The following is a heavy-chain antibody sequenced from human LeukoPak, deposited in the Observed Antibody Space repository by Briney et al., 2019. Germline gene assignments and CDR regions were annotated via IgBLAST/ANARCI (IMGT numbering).Heavy chain of an antibody. CDR3: ARDEFSGYDSYYFAY. D-gene: IGHD5-12*01. V-gene: IGHV3-7*04. Sequence: GGSLRLSCAASGFTFSNYWMSWVRQAPGKGLEWVANIKQDGSEKYYVDSVKGRFTISRDNTKNSLYLQMNSLRAEDTAVYYCARDEFSGYDSYYFAYWGQGTLVTVSS. J-gene: IGHJ4*02. CDR2: IKQDGSEK. CDR1: GFTFSNYW.